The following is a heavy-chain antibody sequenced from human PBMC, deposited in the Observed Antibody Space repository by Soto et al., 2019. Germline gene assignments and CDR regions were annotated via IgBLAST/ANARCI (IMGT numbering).Heavy chain of an antibody. V-gene: IGHV1-46*01. CDR1: AYPFTSFY. CDR2: INPSGGST. CDR3: AREGTDYGEYDY. J-gene: IGHJ4*02. Sequence: QVQLVQSGAEVKKPGASVKISCKASAYPFTSFYIHWVRQAPGQGLEWMGMINPSGGSTTYAQKFQGSVNLTRDTSTTSVYMEMTGLKYDDTAMYFWAREGTDYGEYDYWGQGTLVTVSS. D-gene: IGHD4-17*01.